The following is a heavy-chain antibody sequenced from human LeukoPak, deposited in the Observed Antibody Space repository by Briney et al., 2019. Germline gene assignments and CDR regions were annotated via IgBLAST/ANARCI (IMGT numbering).Heavy chain of an antibody. Sequence: PGGSLRLSCAASKFTFSSYAMNWVRQASGKGLEWVSGISGSGGSTYYADSVKGRFIISRDNSKNTLYLQMNSLRAEDTAVYYCAKDRYDFWSTYSSNPFDYWGQGTLVTVSS. CDR3: AKDRYDFWSTYSSNPFDY. CDR1: KFTFSSYA. CDR2: ISGSGGST. J-gene: IGHJ4*02. D-gene: IGHD3-3*01. V-gene: IGHV3-23*01.